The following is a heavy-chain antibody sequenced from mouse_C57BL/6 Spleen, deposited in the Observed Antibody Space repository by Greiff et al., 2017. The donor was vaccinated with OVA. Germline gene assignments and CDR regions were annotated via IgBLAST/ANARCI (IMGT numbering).Heavy chain of an antibody. Sequence: QVQLQQSGPGLVAPSQSLSISCTVSGFSLTSYGVAWVRQPPGKGLEWLGVICGGGSTNYNSGLMSRLSISKDNSKSQVFLKMNSLQTDDTAMYYCATLNWEFAYWGQGTLVTVSA. CDR2: ICGGGST. D-gene: IGHD4-1*01. V-gene: IGHV2-9*01. J-gene: IGHJ3*01. CDR3: ATLNWEFAY. CDR1: GFSLTSYG.